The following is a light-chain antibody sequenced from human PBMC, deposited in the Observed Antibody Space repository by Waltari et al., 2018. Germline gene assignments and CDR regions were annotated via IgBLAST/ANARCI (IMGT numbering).Light chain of an antibody. V-gene: IGKV2-30*01. J-gene: IGKJ5*01. CDR3: MQATHWPVT. CDR1: QTLVYTDGISY. CDR2: KVS. Sequence: DVGLTQSPLSLPVTLGQPASISCRSSQTLVYTDGISYLNWFHQRPGQAPRRLLYKVSNRDSVVPDRFSGSGSGTDFTLMISSVEADDVGVYFCMQATHWPVTFGQGTRLEIK.